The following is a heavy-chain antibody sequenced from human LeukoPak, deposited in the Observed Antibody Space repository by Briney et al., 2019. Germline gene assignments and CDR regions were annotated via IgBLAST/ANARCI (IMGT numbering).Heavy chain of an antibody. CDR2: ISYDESSK. Sequence: PGGSLRLSCAASGFTFSNYGMHWVRQAPGKGLEWVAVISYDESSKYYADSVKGRFTISRDNSKNTLYLQMNSLRAEDTAVYYCAELGITMIGGVWGKGTTVTISS. V-gene: IGHV3-30*18. J-gene: IGHJ6*04. CDR3: AELGITMIGGV. CDR1: GFTFSNYG. D-gene: IGHD3-10*02.